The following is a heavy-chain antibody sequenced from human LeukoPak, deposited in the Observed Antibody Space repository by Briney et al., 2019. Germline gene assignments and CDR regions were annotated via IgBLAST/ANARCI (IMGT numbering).Heavy chain of an antibody. CDR1: GFTFDDYA. Sequence: GGSLRLSCAASGFTFDDYAMHWVRQAPGKGLEWVSGIGWNSGSIGYAGSVKGRFTISRDNAKNSLYLQMNSLRAEDTALYYCAKGVDYGGNYAFDIWGQGTMVTVSS. D-gene: IGHD4-23*01. V-gene: IGHV3-9*01. CDR3: AKGVDYGGNYAFDI. J-gene: IGHJ3*02. CDR2: IGWNSGSI.